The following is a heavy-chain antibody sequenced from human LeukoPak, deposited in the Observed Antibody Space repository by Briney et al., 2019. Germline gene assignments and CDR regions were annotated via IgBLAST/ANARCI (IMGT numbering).Heavy chain of an antibody. CDR3: AKDLFSSGYTIPYFQH. Sequence: GGSLRLSCAASGLTFSTYAMSWVRQAPGQGLEWVSAISGSGGITYYADSVKGRFAISRDNSKNTLYLQMNSLRAEDTAVYYCAKDLFSSGYTIPYFQHWGQGTLVTVSS. CDR1: GLTFSTYA. J-gene: IGHJ1*01. V-gene: IGHV3-23*01. D-gene: IGHD3-22*01. CDR2: ISGSGGIT.